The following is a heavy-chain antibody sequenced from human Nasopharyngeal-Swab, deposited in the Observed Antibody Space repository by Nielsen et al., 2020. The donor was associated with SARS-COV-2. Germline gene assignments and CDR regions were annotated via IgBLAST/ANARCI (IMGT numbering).Heavy chain of an antibody. V-gene: IGHV4-39*01. D-gene: IGHD5-18*01. CDR3: ATAKIQLWTTGYYFDY. Sequence: GSLRLSCTVSGGSVSTGDYYWGWIRQPPGKGLEWIGSIYYSGSTYYNPSLKSRVTISVDTSKNQFSLKLSSVTAADTAVYYCATAKIQLWTTGYYFDYWGQGTLVTVSS. CDR1: GGSVSTGDYY. J-gene: IGHJ4*02. CDR2: IYYSGST.